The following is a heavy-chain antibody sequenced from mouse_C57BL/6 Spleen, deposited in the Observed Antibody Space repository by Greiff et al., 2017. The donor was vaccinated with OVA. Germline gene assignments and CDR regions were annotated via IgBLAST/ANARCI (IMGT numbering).Heavy chain of an antibody. D-gene: IGHD1-1*01. CDR3: ERLDDYYGSSGGCAY. CDR2: INPSSGYT. V-gene: IGHV1-7*01. CDR1: GYTFTSYC. J-gene: IGHJ3*01. Sequence: VPVVASGAELAQPGASVTLSCKASGYTFTSYCMHLVYQRPGQGLEWIGYINPSSGYTKYNQKFKDKATLTADKSTSTANRQLSSMTYEDSAVYDCERLDDYYGSSGGCAYWGKGTLVTVSA.